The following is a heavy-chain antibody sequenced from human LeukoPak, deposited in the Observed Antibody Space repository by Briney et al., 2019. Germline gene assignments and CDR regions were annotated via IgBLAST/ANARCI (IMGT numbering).Heavy chain of an antibody. CDR1: GFTFSSYS. V-gene: IGHV3-21*01. Sequence: PGGSLRLSCAASGFTFSSYSMNWVRQAPGKGLEWVSSISSSSSYIYYADSVKSRFTISRDHAKNSLYLQMNSLRAEDTAVYYCARGRGSSGYYGDYWGQGTLVTVSS. CDR3: ARGRGSSGYYGDY. J-gene: IGHJ4*02. CDR2: ISSSSSYI. D-gene: IGHD3-22*01.